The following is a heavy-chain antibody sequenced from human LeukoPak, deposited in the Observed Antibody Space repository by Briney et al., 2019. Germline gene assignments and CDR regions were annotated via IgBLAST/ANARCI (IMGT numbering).Heavy chain of an antibody. D-gene: IGHD4-11*01. CDR2: IYTSGST. CDR3: ASDYSNYVFDY. J-gene: IGHJ4*02. Sequence: SETLSLTCTVSGGSISSGGYYWSWIRRPAGKGLEWIGRIYTSGSTNYNPSLKSRVTISVDTSKNQFSLKLSSVTAADTAVYYCASDYSNYVFDYWGQGTLVTVSS. CDR1: GGSISSGGYY. V-gene: IGHV4-61*02.